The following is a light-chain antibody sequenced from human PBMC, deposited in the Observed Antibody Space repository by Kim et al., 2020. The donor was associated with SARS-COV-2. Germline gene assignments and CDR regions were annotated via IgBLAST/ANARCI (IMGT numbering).Light chain of an antibody. J-gene: IGKJ1*01. CDR2: DAS. CDR3: QEYKSDTRT. CDR1: QGINIW. V-gene: IGKV1-5*01. Sequence: GDRVTITWRASQGINIWLAWYQQKPEKAPNLLIYDASNLQSGVPSRFSGSGSGTQFTLTINSLQPDDFATYYCQEYKSDTRTFGQGTKVDIK.